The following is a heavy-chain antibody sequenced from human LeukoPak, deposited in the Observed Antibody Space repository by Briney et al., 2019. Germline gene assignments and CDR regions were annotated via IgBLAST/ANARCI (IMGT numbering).Heavy chain of an antibody. Sequence: GGSLRLSCAASGFTLSSYAMNWVRQAPGKGLEWVSAIGGGGTSTYYADSVKGRFTISRDNSKNTLYLQMNSLRAEDTAVYYCAKDRLGGVRSGSYGDYWGQGTLVTVSS. J-gene: IGHJ4*02. V-gene: IGHV3-23*01. D-gene: IGHD1-26*01. CDR2: IGGGGTST. CDR1: GFTLSSYA. CDR3: AKDRLGGVRSGSYGDY.